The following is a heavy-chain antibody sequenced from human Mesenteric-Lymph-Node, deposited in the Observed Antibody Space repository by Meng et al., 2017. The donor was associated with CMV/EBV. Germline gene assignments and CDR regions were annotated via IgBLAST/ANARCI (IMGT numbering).Heavy chain of an antibody. V-gene: IGHV3-21*01. CDR2: ICSSSIYI. CDR1: GFTFNSYN. J-gene: IGHJ6*02. Sequence: GESLKISCAASGFTFNSYNMNWVRQAPGKGLEWVSSICSSSIYIYYSDSVKGRFTISRDNAKNSLYLQMNSLRAEDTAVYYCARGTEHDYHDFWSGYYNYYYYGMDVWGQGTTVTVSS. D-gene: IGHD3-3*01. CDR3: ARGTEHDYHDFWSGYYNYYYYGMDV.